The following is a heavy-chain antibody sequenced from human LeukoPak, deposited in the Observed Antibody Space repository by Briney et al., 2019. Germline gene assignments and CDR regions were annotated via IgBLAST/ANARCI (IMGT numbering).Heavy chain of an antibody. CDR2: FETEDGEP. CDR1: GYSLSEIS. Sequence: ASVKVSCKVSGYSLSEISVHWIRQVPGRGLEWMGSFETEDGEPLYAQKFQGRVTMTEDTSTDTAYMELSSLRSEDTAMYYCASGNEVTLDGFAIWGQGTMVTVSS. J-gene: IGHJ3*02. V-gene: IGHV1-24*01. D-gene: IGHD2-15*01. CDR3: ASGNEVTLDGFAI.